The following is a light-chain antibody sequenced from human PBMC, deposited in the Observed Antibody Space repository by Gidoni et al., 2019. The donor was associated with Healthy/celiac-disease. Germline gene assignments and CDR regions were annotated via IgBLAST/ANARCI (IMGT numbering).Light chain of an antibody. Sequence: EIVLTQFPAILSFSPGERDTLSCRTSQRVSSYLAWYQQKPGQAPRLLIYDASTRASGVPARFSGSGSGTDFTLTISSLQPEDFAIYYCQQHSSWPWTFGQGTKVEIK. CDR3: QQHSSWPWT. CDR1: QRVSSY. CDR2: DAS. V-gene: IGKV3-11*01. J-gene: IGKJ1*01.